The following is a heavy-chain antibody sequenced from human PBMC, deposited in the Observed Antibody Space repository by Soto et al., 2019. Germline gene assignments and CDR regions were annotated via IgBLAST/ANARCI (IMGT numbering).Heavy chain of an antibody. D-gene: IGHD3-10*01. CDR3: ARRERYYGSPGWFDP. CDR1: GGSISSFTYY. CDR2: VYYNDNT. Sequence: QLQPQESGPGLVEPSESLSLTCSVSGGSISSFTYYWGWIRQLPGKGLVRIGTVYYNDNTYYNPSLKSRVTITVDTAKTQFSLNLRFLTAADTARYFCARRERYYGSPGWFDPWCPGTLVTVSS. V-gene: IGHV4-39*01. J-gene: IGHJ5*02.